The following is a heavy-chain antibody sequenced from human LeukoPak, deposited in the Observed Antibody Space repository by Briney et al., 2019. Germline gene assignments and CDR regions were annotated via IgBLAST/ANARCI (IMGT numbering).Heavy chain of an antibody. Sequence: GGSLRLSCAASGFTFSSYSMNWDHQAPGKGLEWVSSISSSSSYIYYADSVKGRFTISRDNAKNSLYPQMNSLRAEDTAVYYCARDGIAAAGTNYWGQGTLVTVSS. D-gene: IGHD6-13*01. CDR2: ISSSSSYI. V-gene: IGHV3-21*01. CDR1: GFTFSSYS. CDR3: ARDGIAAAGTNY. J-gene: IGHJ4*02.